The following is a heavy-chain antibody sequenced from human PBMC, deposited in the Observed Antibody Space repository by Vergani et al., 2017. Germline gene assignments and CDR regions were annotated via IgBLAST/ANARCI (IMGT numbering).Heavy chain of an antibody. V-gene: IGHV1-18*04. CDR3: AREIYYSGYDRGGYCDY. D-gene: IGHD5-12*01. Sequence: QVQLVQSGAEVKKPGASVKVSCKASGYTFTSYGISWVRQAPGQGLEWMGWISAYNGNTNYAQKLQGRVTMTTDTSTSTAYMERRSLRSEDTAVYYCAREIYYSGYDRGGYCDYWGQGTLVTVSS. CDR1: GYTFTSYG. J-gene: IGHJ4*02. CDR2: ISAYNGNT.